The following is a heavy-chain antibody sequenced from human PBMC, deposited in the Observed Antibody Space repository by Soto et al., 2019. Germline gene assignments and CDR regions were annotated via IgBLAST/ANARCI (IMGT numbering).Heavy chain of an antibody. J-gene: IGHJ5*02. V-gene: IGHV3-23*01. CDR2: ISGSSGSA. CDR1: GFTFSNYA. CDR3: ARYYDFWSGYYFDWFDP. Sequence: PGGSLRLSCAASGFTFSNYAMNWVRQAPGKGLEWVSTISGSSGSAYYADSVKGRFTISRDNSKYTLYLQMNSLRAEDTAVYYCARYYDFWSGYYFDWFDPWGQGTLVTVSS. D-gene: IGHD3-3*01.